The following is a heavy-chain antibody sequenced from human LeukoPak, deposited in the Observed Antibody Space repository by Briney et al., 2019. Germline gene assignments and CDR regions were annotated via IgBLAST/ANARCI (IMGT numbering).Heavy chain of an antibody. Sequence: GGSLRLSRAASGFTFSSYAMSWVRQAPGKGLEWVSAISGSGGSTYYADSVKGRFTISRDNSKNTLYLQMNSLRAEDTAVYYCAKAQYGSEINYFDYWGQGTLVTVSS. CDR1: GFTFSSYA. D-gene: IGHD3-10*01. CDR2: ISGSGGST. V-gene: IGHV3-23*01. J-gene: IGHJ4*02. CDR3: AKAQYGSEINYFDY.